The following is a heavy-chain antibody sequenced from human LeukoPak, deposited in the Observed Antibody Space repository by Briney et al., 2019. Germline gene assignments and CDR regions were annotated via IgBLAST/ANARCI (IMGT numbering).Heavy chain of an antibody. CDR1: GFTFNTYA. Sequence: GGSLRLSCAASGFTFNTYAMHWVRQAPGKGLEXXXXXSYDGSTKYYADSVKGRFTISRDNSKNTVYLQMDSLRPEDTAVCYCARARGTTGTTRIAFDIWGKGTMVTVSS. CDR2: XSYDGSTK. D-gene: IGHD1-1*01. V-gene: IGHV3-30-3*01. J-gene: IGHJ3*02. CDR3: ARARGTTGTTRIAFDI.